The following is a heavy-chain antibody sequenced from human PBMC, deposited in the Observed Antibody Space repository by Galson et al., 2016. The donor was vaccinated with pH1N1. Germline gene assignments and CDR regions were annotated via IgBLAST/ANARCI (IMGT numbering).Heavy chain of an antibody. CDR1: GFSLRSNGVG. CDR2: IYWADDK. J-gene: IGHJ5*02. D-gene: IGHD3-3*01. V-gene: IGHV2-5*02. CDR3: AHSVGTRVFGVVTNFNWFDP. Sequence: PALVKPTQTLTLTCTFSGFSLRSNGVGVGWIRQPPGKALEWLVIYWADDKRYSPSLKSRLTITKDTSKNQVVHTMTNMDPVDTATYYCAHSVGTRVFGVVTNFNWFDPWGQGTLVTVSS.